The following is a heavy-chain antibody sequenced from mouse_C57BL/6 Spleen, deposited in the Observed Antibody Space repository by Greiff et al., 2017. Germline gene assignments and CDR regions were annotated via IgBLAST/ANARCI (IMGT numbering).Heavy chain of an antibody. D-gene: IGHD2-3*01. J-gene: IGHJ2*01. CDR2: INPSSGYN. CDR1: GYTFTSYW. Sequence: QVQLQQSGAELAKPGASVKLSCKASGYTFTSYWMHWVKQRPGQGLEWIGYINPSSGYNKHTQTSNDKATLTADKSSSQASMQLSSLTYEVSAVYYCARGEDGAGYFDYWGQGTTLTGSS. CDR3: ARGEDGAGYFDY. V-gene: IGHV1-7*01.